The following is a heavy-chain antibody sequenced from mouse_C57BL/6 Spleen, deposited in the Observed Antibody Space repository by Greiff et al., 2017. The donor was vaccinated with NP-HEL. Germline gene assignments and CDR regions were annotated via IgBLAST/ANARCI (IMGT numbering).Heavy chain of an antibody. V-gene: IGHV1-69*01. CDR3: ASNYYGRGAD. J-gene: IGHJ3*01. CDR1: GYTFTSYW. CDR2: IDPSDSYT. D-gene: IGHD1-1*01. Sequence: QVQLKQSGAELVMPGASVKLSCKASGYTFTSYWMHWVKQRPGQGLEWIGEIDPSDSYTNYNQKFKGKSTLTVDKSSSTAYMQLSSLTSEDAAVYYCASNYYGRGADWGQGTLVTVSA.